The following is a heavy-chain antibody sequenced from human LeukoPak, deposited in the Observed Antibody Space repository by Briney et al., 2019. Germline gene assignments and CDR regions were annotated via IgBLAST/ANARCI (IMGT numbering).Heavy chain of an antibody. CDR3: VRSNYFDY. CDR2: IYYSGST. CDR1: GGSISSYY. Sequence: SETLSLTCTVSGGSISSYYWSWIRQPPGKGLEWIGFIYYSGSTNYNPSLKSRVTISVDTSKNQFSLKLSSVTAADTAVYYCVRSNYFDYWGQGTLVTVSS. J-gene: IGHJ4*02. V-gene: IGHV4-59*01.